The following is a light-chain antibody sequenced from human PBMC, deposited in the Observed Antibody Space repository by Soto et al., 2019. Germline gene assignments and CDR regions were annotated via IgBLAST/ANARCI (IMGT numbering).Light chain of an antibody. J-gene: IGKJ1*01. CDR3: QQYGNSLQT. CDR1: QSVTDSY. V-gene: IGKV3-20*01. Sequence: EIVLTQSPGTLSLSPGERATLSCRASQSVTDSYFAWYQQRPGQAPRLLIYGASSRATDISDRFSGGGAGTDFTLTINILEPDDFAVYYCQQYGNSLQTFGQGTKVDIK. CDR2: GAS.